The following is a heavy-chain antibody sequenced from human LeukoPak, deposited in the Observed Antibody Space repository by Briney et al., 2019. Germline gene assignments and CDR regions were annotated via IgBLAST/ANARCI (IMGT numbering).Heavy chain of an antibody. V-gene: IGHV4-4*02. Sequence: PSETLSLTCAVSGGSISSSNWWSWVRQPPGKGLEWIGEIYHSGSTNYNPSLKSRVTISVDKSKNQFSLKLSSVTAADTAVYYCARASTVLLWFGDLNWFDPWGQGTLVTVSS. CDR1: GGSISSSNW. CDR2: IYHSGST. D-gene: IGHD3-10*01. CDR3: ARASTVLLWFGDLNWFDP. J-gene: IGHJ5*02.